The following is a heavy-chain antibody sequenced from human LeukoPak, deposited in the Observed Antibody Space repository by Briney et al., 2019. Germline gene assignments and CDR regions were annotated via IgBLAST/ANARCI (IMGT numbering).Heavy chain of an antibody. CDR3: AKDFGRSAYDRPFDY. V-gene: IGHV3-9*01. D-gene: IGHD5-12*01. J-gene: IGHJ4*02. CDR2: ISWNSGSI. CDR1: GFTFDDYA. Sequence: GGSLTLSCAASGFTFDDYAMHWVRQAPGKGLEWVSGISWNSGSIAYADSVKGRFTISRDNAKNSLYLQMNSLRAEDTALYYCAKDFGRSAYDRPFDYWGQGTVVTVSS.